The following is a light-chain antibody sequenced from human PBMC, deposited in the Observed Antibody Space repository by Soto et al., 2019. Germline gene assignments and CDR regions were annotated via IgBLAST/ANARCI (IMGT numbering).Light chain of an antibody. J-gene: IGKJ2*01. Sequence: DIQMTQSPSSVSASVGDRVTITCRASQGIDNWLAWYQQKPTKAPKLLIYVASNLQSGVPSRFSGSGSGTEFTLTISSVQPEDFATDCCQQAKSFPYTFGQGTKVEIK. V-gene: IGKV1-12*01. CDR3: QQAKSFPYT. CDR1: QGIDNW. CDR2: VAS.